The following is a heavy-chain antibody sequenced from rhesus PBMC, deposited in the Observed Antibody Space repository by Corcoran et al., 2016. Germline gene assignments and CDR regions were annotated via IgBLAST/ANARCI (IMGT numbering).Heavy chain of an antibody. CDR3: ARLRGSGSWNWNYFDY. V-gene: IGHV2S1*01. D-gene: IGHD6-25*01. CDR1: GFSLSISGLG. J-gene: IGHJ4*01. CDR2: IYWDDDK. Sequence: QVTLKESGPALVKPTQTLTLPCTFSGFSLSISGLGVGWIRQPPGEALEWLASIYWDDDKYYSTSLKSRLTISKDTSKNQVVLTMTHMDPVDTATYFCARLRGSGSWNWNYFDYWGQGVLVTVSS.